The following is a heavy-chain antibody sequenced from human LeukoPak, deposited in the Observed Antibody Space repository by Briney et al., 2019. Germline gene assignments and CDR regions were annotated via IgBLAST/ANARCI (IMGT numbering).Heavy chain of an antibody. D-gene: IGHD6-19*01. J-gene: IGHJ4*02. Sequence: GGSLRLSCAVSGFTVSSNYMAWLRQAPGKGLEWVSVIYGDDSTFYADSVKGRFTISRDNARNSLYLQMDSRRAEDTAVYFCARNPRFIAVVGSFYFDYWGQGTLVTVSS. V-gene: IGHV3-53*01. CDR1: GFTVSSNY. CDR3: ARNPRFIAVVGSFYFDY. CDR2: IYGDDST.